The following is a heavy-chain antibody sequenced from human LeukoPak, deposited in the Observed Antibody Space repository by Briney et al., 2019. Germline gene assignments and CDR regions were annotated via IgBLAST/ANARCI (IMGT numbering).Heavy chain of an antibody. V-gene: IGHV1-46*01. CDR1: GYTFTSYG. J-gene: IGHJ4*02. Sequence: GASVKVSCKASGYTFTSYGISWVRQAPGQGLEWMGIINPSGGSTSYAQKFQGRVTMTRDMSTSTVYMELSSLRSEDTAVYYCARDCPDGDCSNNFDYWGQGTLVTVSS. CDR2: INPSGGST. D-gene: IGHD2-21*02. CDR3: ARDCPDGDCSNNFDY.